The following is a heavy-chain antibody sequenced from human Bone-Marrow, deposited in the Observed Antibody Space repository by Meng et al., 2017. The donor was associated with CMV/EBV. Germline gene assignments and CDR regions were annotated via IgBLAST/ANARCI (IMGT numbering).Heavy chain of an antibody. J-gene: IGHJ6*01. CDR2: IGTAGDT. Sequence: GESLKISCAASGFTFSSYDMHWVRQATGKGLEWVSAIGTAGDTYYPGSVKGRFTISRENATNSLYLQMNSLRAGDTAVYYCARVGPLYSSGWYFGKDYYGMDVWGQGTTVTGSS. V-gene: IGHV3-13*01. CDR1: GFTFSSYD. CDR3: ARVGPLYSSGWYFGKDYYGMDV. D-gene: IGHD6-19*01.